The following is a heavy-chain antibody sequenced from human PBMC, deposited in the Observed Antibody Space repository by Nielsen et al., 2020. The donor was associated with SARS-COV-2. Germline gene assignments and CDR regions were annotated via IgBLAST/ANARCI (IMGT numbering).Heavy chain of an antibody. J-gene: IGHJ1*01. D-gene: IGHD3-22*01. CDR1: GGTFINYG. V-gene: IGHV1-69*13. Sequence: SVKVSCKASGGTFINYGISWVRQAPGQGLEWMGGIIPVFGTANYAQKFQGRVTFSAEESTSTAYMELRSLRSEDTAMYYCVRGTDSSESSGLFQDWGQGTLVTVSS. CDR2: IIPVFGTA. CDR3: VRGTDSSESSGLFQD.